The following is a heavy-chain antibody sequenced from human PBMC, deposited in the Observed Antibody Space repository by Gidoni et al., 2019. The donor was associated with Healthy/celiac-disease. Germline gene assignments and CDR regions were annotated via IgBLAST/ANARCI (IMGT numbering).Heavy chain of an antibody. J-gene: IGHJ3*02. V-gene: IGHV3-30-3*01. CDR1: GFTFSSYA. CDR2: ISYDGSNK. D-gene: IGHD4-4*01. CDR3: ARDRNQAGAFDI. Sequence: QVQLVESGGGVVQPGRSLRLSCAASGFTFSSYAMHWVRQAPGKGLEWVAVISYDGSNKYYADSVKGRFTISRDNSKNTLYLQMNSLRAEDTAVYYCARDRNQAGAFDIWGQGTMVTVSS.